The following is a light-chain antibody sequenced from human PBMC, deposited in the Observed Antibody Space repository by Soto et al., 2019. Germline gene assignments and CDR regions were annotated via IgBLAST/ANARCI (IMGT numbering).Light chain of an antibody. J-gene: IGLJ3*02. CDR3: CSYAGSYTWV. Sequence: QSALTQPRSVSGSPGQSVTISCTGTSSDVGGYNYVSWYQQHPGKAPKLMIYDVSKRPSGVPDRFSGSNTGNTASLTISGLQADEEADYYYCSYAGSYTWVFGGGTKLTVL. CDR2: DVS. CDR1: SSDVGGYNY. V-gene: IGLV2-11*01.